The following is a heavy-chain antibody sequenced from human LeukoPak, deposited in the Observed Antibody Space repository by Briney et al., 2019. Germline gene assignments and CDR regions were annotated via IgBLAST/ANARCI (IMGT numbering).Heavy chain of an antibody. J-gene: IGHJ4*02. D-gene: IGHD6-13*01. V-gene: IGHV3-7*05. CDR1: GFTFGSYW. CDR3: AREIGSAARGR. CDR2: IKEDGSEK. Sequence: GGSLRLSCTTSGFTFGSYWMSWVRQAPGKGLEWVANIKEDGSEKYYVDSVKGRFTIPRDNAKNSVYLQMNSLRAEDTAVYYCAREIGSAARGRWGQGTLVIVSS.